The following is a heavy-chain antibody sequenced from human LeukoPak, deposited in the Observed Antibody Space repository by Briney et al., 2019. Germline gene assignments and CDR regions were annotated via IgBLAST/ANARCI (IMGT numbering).Heavy chain of an antibody. D-gene: IGHD6-25*01. J-gene: IGHJ1*01. CDR2: IHHSGNRFESGST. Sequence: SETLSLTCTVSGSSIVNTYYWGWVRQSPGKGLEWIGSIHHSGNRFESGSTHYNPSLRRRVTVSADTSKNQFSLSLASVTAADTAVYFCARNASSGFSNDWGQGILVTVSS. CDR1: GSSIVNTYY. CDR3: ARNASSGFSND. V-gene: IGHV4-28*01.